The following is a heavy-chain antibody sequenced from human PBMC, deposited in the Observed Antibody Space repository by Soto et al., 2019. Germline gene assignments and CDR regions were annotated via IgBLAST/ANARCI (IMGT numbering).Heavy chain of an antibody. CDR3: ARWRDWDY. J-gene: IGHJ4*02. V-gene: IGHV1-18*01. Sequence: QVHLVQSGAEVKKPGASVKVSCKGSGYIFTTYGITWVRQAPGQGLEWMGWISAHNGNTNYAQKLQGRVTVTRDTSTSTAYMELRNLRSDDTAVYYCARWRDWDYWGQGALVTVSS. CDR2: ISAHNGNT. D-gene: IGHD3-9*01. CDR1: GYIFTTYG.